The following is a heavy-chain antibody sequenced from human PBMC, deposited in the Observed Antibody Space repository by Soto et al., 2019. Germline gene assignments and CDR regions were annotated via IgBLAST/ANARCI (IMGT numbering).Heavy chain of an antibody. CDR2: IYHSGST. Sequence: SETLSLTCAVSGYSISSGYYWGWIRQPPGKGLEWIGSIYHSGSTYYNPSLKSRVTISVDTPKNQFSLKLSSVTAADTAVYYCARVLGVPAEYYFDYWGQGTLVTVSS. CDR1: GYSISSGYY. J-gene: IGHJ4*02. V-gene: IGHV4-38-2*01. D-gene: IGHD6-25*01. CDR3: ARVLGVPAEYYFDY.